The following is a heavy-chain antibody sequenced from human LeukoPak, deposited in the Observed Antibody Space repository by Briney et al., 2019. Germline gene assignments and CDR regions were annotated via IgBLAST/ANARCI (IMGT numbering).Heavy chain of an antibody. D-gene: IGHD1-26*01. CDR2: IYYSGST. CDR3: ASSYGGSDYDRGSDN. CDR1: GGSISSYY. J-gene: IGHJ4*03. V-gene: IGHV4-59*01. Sequence: SETLTVTCTVSGGSISSYYRRWIRQPPGKGLEWIGYIYYSGSTNYNPSLKSRVTISIDTSKNHISLKLSSVTAADTAVYYCASSYGGSDYDRGSDNWGQGTMVTVSS.